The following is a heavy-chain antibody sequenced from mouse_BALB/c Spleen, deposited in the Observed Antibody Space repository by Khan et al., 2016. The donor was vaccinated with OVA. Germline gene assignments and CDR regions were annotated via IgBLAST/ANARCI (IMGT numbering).Heavy chain of an antibody. CDR1: GYSITSDFA. CDR2: ISFSGTT. J-gene: IGHJ4*01. CDR3: TRSVYYAYAYAMDY. Sequence: EVQLQESGPGLVKPSQSLSLTCTVTGYSITSDFAWNWVRQFPGNKLEWMGYISFSGTTSYDPSLKSRPSITRDKSKNQFFLQLSSVNTEDTATYYCTRSVYYAYAYAMDYWGQGTSVTVSS. V-gene: IGHV3-2*02. D-gene: IGHD2-2*01.